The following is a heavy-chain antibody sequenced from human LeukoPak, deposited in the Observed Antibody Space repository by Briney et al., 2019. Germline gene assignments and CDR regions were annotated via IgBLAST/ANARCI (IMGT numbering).Heavy chain of an antibody. J-gene: IGHJ4*02. D-gene: IGHD1-26*01. V-gene: IGHV4-59*01. CDR3: ARGYSGSYGRFDY. CDR2: IYYSGST. CDR1: GGSISSYY. Sequence: SETLSLTCTVSGGSISSYYWSWIRQPPGKGLEWIGYIYYSGSTSYNPSLKSRVAISVDTSKNQFSLKLSSVTAADTAVYYCARGYSGSYGRFDYWGQGTLVTVSS.